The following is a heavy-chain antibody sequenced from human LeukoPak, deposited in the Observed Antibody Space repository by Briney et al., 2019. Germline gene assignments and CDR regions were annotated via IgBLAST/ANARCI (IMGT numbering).Heavy chain of an antibody. J-gene: IGHJ4*02. CDR3: ARDRYSSGWYGY. CDR2: IKQDGSEK. CDR1: GFILNSYS. V-gene: IGHV3-7*05. Sequence: GGSLRLSCAASGFILNSYSMNCVRQAPGKGLEWVDNIKQDGSEKYYVDSVKGRFTISRDNAKNSLYLQMNSLRAEDTAVYYCARDRYSSGWYGYWGQGTLVTVSS. D-gene: IGHD6-19*01.